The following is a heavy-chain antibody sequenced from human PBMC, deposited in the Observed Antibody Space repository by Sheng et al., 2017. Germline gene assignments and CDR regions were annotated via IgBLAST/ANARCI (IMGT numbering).Heavy chain of an antibody. CDR2: LYSGGST. Sequence: EMQLVESGGGLVQPGGSLRVSCAASGFTVSSNYMSWVRQAPGKGLEWVSVLYSGGSTYHADSVKGRFTISRDNSRNTLYLQMSSLRTEDTAVYYCARGIGAGGAFDIWGQGTMVT. V-gene: IGHV3-66*02. CDR1: GFTVSSNY. CDR3: ARGIGAGGAFDI. D-gene: IGHD3-16*01. J-gene: IGHJ3*02.